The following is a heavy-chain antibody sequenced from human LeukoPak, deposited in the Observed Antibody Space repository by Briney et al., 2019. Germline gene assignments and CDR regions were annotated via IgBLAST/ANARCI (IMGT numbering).Heavy chain of an antibody. J-gene: IGHJ4*02. CDR2: INPNSGDT. D-gene: IGHD5-24*01. V-gene: IGHV1-2*02. CDR3: ARAEEMAATYYFDY. CDR1: GYTFIGYY. Sequence: ASVKVSCKASGYTFIGYYLHWVRQAPGQGLEWMGWINPNSGDTNYAQKFQGRVTMTRDTSISTAYMELSRLRSDDTAMYCCARAEEMAATYYFDYWGQGTLVTVSS.